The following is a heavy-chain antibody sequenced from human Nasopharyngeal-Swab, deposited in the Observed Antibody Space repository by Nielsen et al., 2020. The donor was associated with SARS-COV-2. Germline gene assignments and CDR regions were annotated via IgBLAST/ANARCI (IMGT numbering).Heavy chain of an antibody. CDR1: GFSLSTSGVG. CDR3: AHRPGIFGVAKFDP. Sequence: SGPTLVKPTQTLTLTCTFSGFSLSTSGVGVGWIRQPPGKALEWLALIYWDDDKRYSPSLKSRLAITKDTSKNQVVLTMTNMDPVDTATYYCAHRPGIFGVAKFDPWGQGTLVTVSS. J-gene: IGHJ5*02. D-gene: IGHD3-3*01. V-gene: IGHV2-5*02. CDR2: IYWDDDK.